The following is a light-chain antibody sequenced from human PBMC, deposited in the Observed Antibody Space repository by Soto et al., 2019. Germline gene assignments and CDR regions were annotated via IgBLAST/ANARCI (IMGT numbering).Light chain of an antibody. V-gene: IGKV1-5*01. Sequence: IQMTQSPSTLSASVGDRVAITCRASQSISSWLAWYQQKPGKAPKLLIYDASSLESGVPSRFSGSGSGTEFTLTISSLQPDDFATYYCQQYNSYQWTFGQGTKV. CDR1: QSISSW. J-gene: IGKJ1*01. CDR2: DAS. CDR3: QQYNSYQWT.